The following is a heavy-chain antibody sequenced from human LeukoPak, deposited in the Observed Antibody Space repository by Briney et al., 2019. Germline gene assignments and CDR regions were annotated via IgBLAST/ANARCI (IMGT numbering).Heavy chain of an antibody. CDR3: ARVYGDNYDFWSGYYSPIYYGMDV. D-gene: IGHD3-3*01. CDR1: GGSISSYY. V-gene: IGHV4-59*01. Sequence: SETLSLTCTVSGGSISSYYWSWLRQPPGKGLEWIGYIYYSGSTNYNPSLKSRVHISVDTSKNQFSLKLSSVTAADTAVYYCARVYGDNYDFWSGYYSPIYYGMDVWGQGTTVTVSS. CDR2: IYYSGST. J-gene: IGHJ6*02.